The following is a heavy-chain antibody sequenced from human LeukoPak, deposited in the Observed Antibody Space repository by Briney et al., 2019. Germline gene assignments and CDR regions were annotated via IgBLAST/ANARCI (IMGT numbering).Heavy chain of an antibody. Sequence: ASVKVSCKASGYTLTDYYIHWVRQALGQGLEWMGWINPNSGGRNYAQKFQGRVTMTRDTSINTAYVEVSGLRSDDTAVYYCARTPSFGSVAFDIWGQGTMVTVSS. J-gene: IGHJ3*02. V-gene: IGHV1-2*02. D-gene: IGHD3-10*01. CDR1: GYTLTDYY. CDR3: ARTPSFGSVAFDI. CDR2: INPNSGGR.